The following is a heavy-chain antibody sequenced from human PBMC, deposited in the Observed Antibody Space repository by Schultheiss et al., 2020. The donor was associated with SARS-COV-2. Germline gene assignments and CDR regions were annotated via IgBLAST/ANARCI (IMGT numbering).Heavy chain of an antibody. Sequence: GGSLRLSCAASGFTFSSYEMNWVRQAPGKGLEWVSYISSSGSTIYYADSVKGRFTISRDNAKNPLYLQMNSLRAEDTAVYYCARDPQYYYDNSGYYWGWFDPWGQGTLVTVSS. D-gene: IGHD3-22*01. J-gene: IGHJ5*02. CDR1: GFTFSSYE. CDR2: ISSSGSTI. CDR3: ARDPQYYYDNSGYYWGWFDP. V-gene: IGHV3-48*03.